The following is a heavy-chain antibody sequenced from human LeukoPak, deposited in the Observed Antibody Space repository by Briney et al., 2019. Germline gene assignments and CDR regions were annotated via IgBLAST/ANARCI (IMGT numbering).Heavy chain of an antibody. V-gene: IGHV4-34*01. J-gene: IGHJ1*01. CDR2: INHSGST. Sequence: PSETLSLTCAVYGGSFSGYYWSWIRQPPGKGLEWIGEINHSGSTNYNPSLKSRVTISVDTSKNQFSLKLSSVTAADTAVYYCARHPRGYCSSTSCYTPRSLYFQHWGQGTLVTVSS. CDR1: GGSFSGYY. CDR3: ARHPRGYCSSTSCYTPRSLYFQH. D-gene: IGHD2-2*02.